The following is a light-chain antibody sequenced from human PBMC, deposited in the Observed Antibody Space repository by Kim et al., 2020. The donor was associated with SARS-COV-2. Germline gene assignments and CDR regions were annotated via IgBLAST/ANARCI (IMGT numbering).Light chain of an antibody. J-gene: IGLJ2*01. CDR2: GNS. Sequence: RVTISCTGSSSNIGAGYDVHWYQQLPGTAPKLLIYGNSNRPSGVPDRFSGSESGTSASLAITGLQAEDEADYYCQSYDSSLSGSVVFGGGTKVTVL. CDR3: QSYDSSLSGSVV. CDR1: SSNIGAGYD. V-gene: IGLV1-40*01.